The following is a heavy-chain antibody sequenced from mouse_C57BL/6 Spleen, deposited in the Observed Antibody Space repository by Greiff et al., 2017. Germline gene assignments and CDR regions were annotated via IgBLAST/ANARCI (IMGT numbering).Heavy chain of an antibody. CDR2: INPSNGGT. D-gene: IGHD1-1*01. CDR3: ARKGLGDYYGSSSFAY. V-gene: IGHV1-53*01. Sequence: QVQLQQPGTELVKPGASVKLSCKASGYTFTSYWMHWVKQRPGQGLEWIGNINPSNGGTNYNEKFKSKATLTVDKSSSTAYMQRSSLTSEDSAVYYCARKGLGDYYGSSSFAYWGQGTLVTVSA. J-gene: IGHJ3*01. CDR1: GYTFTSYW.